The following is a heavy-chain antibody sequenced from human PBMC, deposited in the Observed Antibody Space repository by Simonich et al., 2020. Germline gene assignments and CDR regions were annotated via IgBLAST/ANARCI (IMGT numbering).Heavy chain of an antibody. J-gene: IGHJ3*02. CDR3: AKDLGERITMIVVVIDAFDI. CDR1: GFTFSSYA. D-gene: IGHD3-22*01. CDR2: ISGSGGST. Sequence: GGGLVQPGGSLRLSCAASGFTFSSYAMSWVRQAPGKGLGWVSAISGSGGSTYYADSVKGRFTISRANSKNTLYLQMNSLRAEDTAVYYCAKDLGERITMIVVVIDAFDIWGQGTMVTVSS. V-gene: IGHV3-23*01.